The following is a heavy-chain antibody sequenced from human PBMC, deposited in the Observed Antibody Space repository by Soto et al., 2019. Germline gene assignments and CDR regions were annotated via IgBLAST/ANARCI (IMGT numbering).Heavy chain of an antibody. CDR2: LTADSDDT. CDR3: AKGLDRASIDL. Sequence: EVQLLESGGTLVQPGGSLRLSCVASGFTFSTHTMNWVRQAPGKGLEWVSRLTADSDDTSYADSIKGRFTISRDNSKTTLYLQMNRLRAEDTAIYYCAKGLDRASIDLWGQGALVTVSS. D-gene: IGHD1-1*01. CDR1: GFTFSTHT. V-gene: IGHV3-23*01. J-gene: IGHJ4*02.